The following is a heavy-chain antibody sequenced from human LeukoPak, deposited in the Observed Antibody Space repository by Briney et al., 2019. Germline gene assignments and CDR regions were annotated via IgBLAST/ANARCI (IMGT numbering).Heavy chain of an antibody. Sequence: ASVKVSCKASGYTFTGYYMHWVRQAPGQGLEWMGWINPNSGGTDYSQKFQGRVTMTRDTSISTAYLELSSLRSDDRAVYYCVRDAIAAAGTGGWGQGTLVTV. V-gene: IGHV1-2*02. D-gene: IGHD6-13*01. J-gene: IGHJ4*02. CDR3: VRDAIAAAGTGG. CDR2: INPNSGGT. CDR1: GYTFTGYY.